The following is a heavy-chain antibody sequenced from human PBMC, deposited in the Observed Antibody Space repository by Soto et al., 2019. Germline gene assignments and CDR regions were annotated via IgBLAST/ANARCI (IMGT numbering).Heavy chain of an antibody. CDR3: ARSKRRSYYDFSKPPGYYGMDV. Sequence: GESLKISCKGSGYSFTSYWISWVRQMPGKGLEWMGRIDPSDSYTNYSPSFQGHVTISADKSISTAYLQWSSLKASDTAMYYCARSKRRSYYDFSKPPGYYGMDVWGQGTTVTVSS. CDR2: IDPSDSYT. CDR1: GYSFTSYW. D-gene: IGHD3-3*01. J-gene: IGHJ6*02. V-gene: IGHV5-10-1*01.